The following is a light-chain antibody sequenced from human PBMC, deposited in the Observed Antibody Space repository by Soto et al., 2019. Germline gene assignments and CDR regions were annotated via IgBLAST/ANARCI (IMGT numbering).Light chain of an antibody. CDR1: KLGDKY. V-gene: IGLV3-1*01. CDR2: QDS. Sequence: SYELTQPPSVSVSPGQTASITCSGDKLGDKYACWYQQKPGQSPVLVIYQDSKRPSGIPERFSGSNSGNTATLTISGIQAMAEAAYYCQEWDSSTVVFGGGAKVTVL. CDR3: QEWDSSTVV. J-gene: IGLJ2*01.